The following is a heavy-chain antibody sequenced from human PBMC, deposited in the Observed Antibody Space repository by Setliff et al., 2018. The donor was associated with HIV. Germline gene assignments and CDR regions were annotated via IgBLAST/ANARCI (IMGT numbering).Heavy chain of an antibody. J-gene: IGHJ4*02. V-gene: IGHV3-23*01. CDR2: ITASGGST. D-gene: IGHD3-10*01. CDR3: AFRGFGDSLSWFPLRY. Sequence: PGGSLRLSCAASGFTFNNYAIHWVRQAPGKGLEWVSAITASGGSTYYADSVKGRFTISRDNSKNTLYLQMNSLRAEDTAVYYCAFRGFGDSLSWFPLRYWGQGTLVTVSS. CDR1: GFTFNNYA.